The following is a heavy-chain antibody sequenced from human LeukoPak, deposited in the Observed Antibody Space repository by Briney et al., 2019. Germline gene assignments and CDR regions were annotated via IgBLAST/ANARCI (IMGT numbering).Heavy chain of an antibody. V-gene: IGHV4-59*01. CDR3: ARGGASSGYFNWFDP. J-gene: IGHJ5*02. CDR1: GGSISSYY. D-gene: IGHD5-12*01. Sequence: SETLSLTCTVSGGSISSYYWSWIRQPPGKGLEWIGYIYYSGSTNYNPSLKSRVTISVDTSKNQFSLKLSSVTAADTAVYYCARGGASSGYFNWFDPWGQGTLLIVSS. CDR2: IYYSGST.